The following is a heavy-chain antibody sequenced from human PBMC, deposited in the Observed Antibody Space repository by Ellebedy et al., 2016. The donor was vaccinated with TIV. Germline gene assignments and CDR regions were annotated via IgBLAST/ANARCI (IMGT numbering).Heavy chain of an antibody. J-gene: IGHJ4*02. D-gene: IGHD2-21*01. V-gene: IGHV3-7*01. Sequence: GGSLRLSXAASGFTFSSYWMQWVRQAPGKGLEWVANIKQDGSAKYYVDSVKGQFTISRDNAKNSLYLQMNSLRAEDTTVYYCAREVGGGGAYWGQGTLVTVSS. CDR3: AREVGGGGAY. CDR2: IKQDGSAK. CDR1: GFTFSSYW.